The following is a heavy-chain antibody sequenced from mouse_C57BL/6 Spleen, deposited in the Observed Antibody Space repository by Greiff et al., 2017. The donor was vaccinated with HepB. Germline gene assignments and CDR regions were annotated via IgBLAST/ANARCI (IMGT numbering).Heavy chain of an antibody. CDR2: IYPSDSET. CDR1: GYTFTSHW. V-gene: IGHV1-61*01. CDR3: ARWDDGYYDY. D-gene: IGHD2-3*01. J-gene: IGHJ2*01. Sequence: QVQLQQPGAELVRPGSSVKLSCKASGYTFTSHWMDWVKQRPGQGLEWIGNIYPSDSETHYNQKFKDKATLTVDKSSSTAYMQLSSLTSEDSAVYYCARWDDGYYDYWGQGTTLTVSS.